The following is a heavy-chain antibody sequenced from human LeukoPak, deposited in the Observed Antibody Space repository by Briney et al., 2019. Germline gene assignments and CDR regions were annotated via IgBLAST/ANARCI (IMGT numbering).Heavy chain of an antibody. D-gene: IGHD2-8*01. J-gene: IGHJ4*01. CDR2: ISGSGSDI. CDR3: STDPRLLIY. Sequence: GGTLRLSCAASGFTFSSYGMSWVRQTPGKGLEWLAYISGSGSDIYYADSVKGRFTISRDNAKNSLYLQMNSLRPDDTALYYCSTDPRLLIYWGHGTLVTVSS. CDR1: GFTFSSYG. V-gene: IGHV3-21*05.